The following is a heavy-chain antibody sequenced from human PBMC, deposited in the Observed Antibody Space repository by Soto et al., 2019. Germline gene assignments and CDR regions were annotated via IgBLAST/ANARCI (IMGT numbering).Heavy chain of an antibody. CDR3: AREACSSTSCYRPYYYYGMDV. V-gene: IGHV1-18*04. CDR1: GYTFTSYG. D-gene: IGHD2-2*01. J-gene: IGHJ6*02. CDR2: ISAYNGNT. Sequence: GASVKVSCKASGYTFTSYGISWVRQAPGQGLEWMGWISAYNGNTNYAQKLQGRVTMTTDTSTSTAYMELRSLRSDDTAVYYCAREACSSTSCYRPYYYYGMDVWGQGTTVTVS.